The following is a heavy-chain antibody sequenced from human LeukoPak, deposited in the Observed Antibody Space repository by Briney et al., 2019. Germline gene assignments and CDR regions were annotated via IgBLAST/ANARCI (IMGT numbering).Heavy chain of an antibody. Sequence: GASVKVSCKASGYTFTDYYIHWVRQAPGQGLEWMGWINPNTGVTNYAQKFQGRVTLTRDSSVRTAYMELSSLNSDDAAVYYCAREIVSYRLDVWGKGTTVTVSS. CDR2: INPNTGVT. J-gene: IGHJ6*03. CDR3: AREIVSYRLDV. CDR1: GYTFTDYY. V-gene: IGHV1-2*02. D-gene: IGHD1-26*01.